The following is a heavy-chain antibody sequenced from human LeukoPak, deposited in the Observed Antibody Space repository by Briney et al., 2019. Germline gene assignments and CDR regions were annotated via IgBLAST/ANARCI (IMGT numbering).Heavy chain of an antibody. Sequence: SETLSLTCAVYGGSFSGYYWSWIRQPPGKGLEWLGYVYYSGSATYNPSLKSRVTISVDTSKNQFSLRLSSVTAADTAVYYCARDGSNWSNDYYHGVDVWGQGTTVTVSS. CDR3: ARDGSNWSNDYYHGVDV. J-gene: IGHJ6*02. CDR2: VYYSGSA. V-gene: IGHV4-59*01. CDR1: GGSFSGYY. D-gene: IGHD4-11*01.